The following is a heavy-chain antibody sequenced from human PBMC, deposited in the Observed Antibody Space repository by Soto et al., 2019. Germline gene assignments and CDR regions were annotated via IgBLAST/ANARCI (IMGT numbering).Heavy chain of an antibody. D-gene: IGHD2-15*01. CDR1: GGSISSGGYY. Sequence: SETLSLTCTVSGGSISSGGYYWSWIRQHPGKGLEWIGYIYYSGSTYYNPSLKSRVTISVDTSKNQFSLKLSSVTAADTAVYYCARATLGYCSGGSCFNWFDPWGQGTLVTVS. J-gene: IGHJ5*02. CDR2: IYYSGST. CDR3: ARATLGYCSGGSCFNWFDP. V-gene: IGHV4-31*03.